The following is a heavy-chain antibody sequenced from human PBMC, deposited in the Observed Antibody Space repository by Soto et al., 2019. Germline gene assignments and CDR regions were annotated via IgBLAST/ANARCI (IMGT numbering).Heavy chain of an antibody. V-gene: IGHV3-21*01. Sequence: EVQLVESGGGLVKPGGSLRLSCAASGFTFSSYSMHWVRQAPGKGLEWVSSISSSSAYIYYADSLKGRFTVSRANAKTSLYLQMNSLRAEDTAVYYCARARGKQLSPFDYWGQGTLVTVSS. J-gene: IGHJ4*02. D-gene: IGHD6-13*01. CDR2: ISSSSAYI. CDR3: ARARGKQLSPFDY. CDR1: GFTFSSYS.